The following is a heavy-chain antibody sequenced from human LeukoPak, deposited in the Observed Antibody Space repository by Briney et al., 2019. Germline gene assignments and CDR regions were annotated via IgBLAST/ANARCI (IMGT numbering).Heavy chain of an antibody. CDR2: ITSNGDST. J-gene: IGHJ6*02. CDR1: GFSFSTYA. V-gene: IGHV3-64D*09. D-gene: IGHD3-10*01. CDR3: VKGGGSGSYYNDYGMDV. Sequence: RGSPRLSCSASGFSFSTYAMHWVRQAPGKGLEYVSGITSNGDSTYYADSLKGRFTISRDNSKNTLYLQMSSLRAEDTAVYYCVKGGGSGSYYNDYGMDVWGQGTTVTLSS.